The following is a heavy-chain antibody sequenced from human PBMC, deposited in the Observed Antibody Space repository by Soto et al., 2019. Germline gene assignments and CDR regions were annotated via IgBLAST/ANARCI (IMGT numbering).Heavy chain of an antibody. CDR1: GYTFTSYG. CDR3: SRRWIITRMAGDWFDP. D-gene: IGHD3-22*01. CDR2: ISAYNGNT. J-gene: IGHJ5*02. Sequence: ASVKVSCKASGYTFTSYGFSWVRQAPGQGLEWMGWISAYNGNTNYAQKLQGRVTMTTDTSTSTAYMELRSLRSDDTAVYYCSRRWIITRMAGDWFDPWGQGTLVTVSS. V-gene: IGHV1-18*01.